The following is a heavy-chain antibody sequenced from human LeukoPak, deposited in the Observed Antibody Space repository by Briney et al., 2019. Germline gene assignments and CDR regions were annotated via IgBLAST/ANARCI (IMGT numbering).Heavy chain of an antibody. Sequence: PGGSLRLSCAASGFTFSSYWMHWVRQAPGKGLVWVSRINSDGRSTSYADSVKGRFTISRDNAKNTLYLQMNSLRAEDTAVYYCARDNIPAATRNWFDPWGQGTLVTVSS. CDR2: INSDGRST. CDR3: ARDNIPAATRNWFDP. D-gene: IGHD2-2*01. J-gene: IGHJ5*02. V-gene: IGHV3-74*01. CDR1: GFTFSSYW.